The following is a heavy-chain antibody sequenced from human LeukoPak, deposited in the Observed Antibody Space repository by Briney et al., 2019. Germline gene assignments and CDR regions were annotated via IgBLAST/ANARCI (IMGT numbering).Heavy chain of an antibody. J-gene: IGHJ3*02. D-gene: IGHD1/OR15-1a*01. CDR2: ISYDGSNK. V-gene: IGHV3-30*18. CDR3: AKANNGHNDAFDI. CDR1: GFTFSSYG. Sequence: PGRSLRLSCAASGFTFSSYGMHWVRQAPGKGLEWVAVISYDGSNKCYADSVKGRFTISRDNSKNTLYLQMNSLRAEDTAVYYCAKANNGHNDAFDIWGQGTMVTVSS.